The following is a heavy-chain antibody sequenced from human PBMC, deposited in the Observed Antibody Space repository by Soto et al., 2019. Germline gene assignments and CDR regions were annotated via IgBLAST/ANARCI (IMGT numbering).Heavy chain of an antibody. CDR3: VGGQYYLDY. V-gene: IGHV3-30*03. CDR2: ISYDGRNK. CDR1: GFPFSSYG. J-gene: IGHJ4*02. D-gene: IGHD3-10*01. Sequence: QVPLVESGGGVVQPGRSLRLSCAASGFPFSSYGMHWVREAPGKGLEWVAVISYDGRNKYYADSVKGRFTISRDNSASTLYLQMNSLRPEDTALYYCVGGQYYLDYRGQGTLVTVSP.